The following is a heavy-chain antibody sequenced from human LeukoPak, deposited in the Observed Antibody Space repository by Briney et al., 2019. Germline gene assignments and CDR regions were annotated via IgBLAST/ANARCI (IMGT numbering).Heavy chain of an antibody. Sequence: SETLSLTCTVSGGSISSSSYYWGWIRQAPGKGLEWIGSIYYSGSTYYNPSLKSRVTISVDTSKNQFSLKLSSVTAADTAVYYCARDSYYYDSSGYLNFDYWGQGTLVTVSS. V-gene: IGHV4-39*07. CDR2: IYYSGST. CDR3: ARDSYYYDSSGYLNFDY. D-gene: IGHD3-22*01. CDR1: GGSISSSSYY. J-gene: IGHJ4*02.